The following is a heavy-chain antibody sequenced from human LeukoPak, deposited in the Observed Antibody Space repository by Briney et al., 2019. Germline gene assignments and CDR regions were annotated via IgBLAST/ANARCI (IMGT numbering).Heavy chain of an antibody. J-gene: IGHJ4*02. CDR3: ARDPGWELLGGHYFDY. CDR1: GYTFTGYY. V-gene: IGHV1-2*02. D-gene: IGHD1-26*01. CDR2: INPNSGGT. Sequence: ASVKVSCKASGYTFTGYYMHWVRQAPGQGLEWMGWINPNSGGTNYAQKFQGRVTMTRDTSISTAYVELSRLRSDDTAVYYCARDPGWELLGGHYFDYWGQGTLVTVSS.